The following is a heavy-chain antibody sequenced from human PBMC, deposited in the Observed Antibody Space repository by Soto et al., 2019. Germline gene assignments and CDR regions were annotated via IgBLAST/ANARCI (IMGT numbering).Heavy chain of an antibody. J-gene: IGHJ3*01. V-gene: IGHV3-23*01. CDR3: AKDYRSSKGPMAFDAFDL. CDR1: GFTFSSYA. CDR2: ISGIGGST. D-gene: IGHD3-10*01. Sequence: GGSLRLSCAASGFTFSSYAMSWVRQAPGKGLEWVSAISGIGGSTYYADSVKGRFTISRDNSKNTLYLQMNSLRAEDTAVYYCAKDYRSSKGPMAFDAFDLWGQGTMVTVSS.